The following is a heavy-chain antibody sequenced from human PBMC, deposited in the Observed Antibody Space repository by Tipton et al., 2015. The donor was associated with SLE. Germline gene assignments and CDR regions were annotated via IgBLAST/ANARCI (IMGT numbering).Heavy chain of an antibody. J-gene: IGHJ4*02. Sequence: LEWVAVIWYDGSNKYYADSVKGRFTISRDNSKNTLYLQMNSLRAEDTAVYYCAKTGYYYDSSVLGDYWGQGTLVTVSS. CDR2: IWYDGSNK. V-gene: IGHV3-33*06. CDR3: AKTGYYYDSSVLGDY. D-gene: IGHD3-22*01.